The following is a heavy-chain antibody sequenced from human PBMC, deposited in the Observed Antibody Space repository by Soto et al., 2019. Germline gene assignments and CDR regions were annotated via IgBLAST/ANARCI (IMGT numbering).Heavy chain of an antibody. CDR1: GGSISSSSYF. Sequence: PSETLSLTCSVSGGSISSSSYFWGWIRQPPGKGLEWIGNIYYSGSTYYNPSLKSRVTISVDTSKNQFSLRLTSVTAADTAVYYCARGSGTLDYWGQGALVTVSS. CDR2: IYYSGST. V-gene: IGHV4-39*07. D-gene: IGHD3-10*01. CDR3: ARGSGTLDY. J-gene: IGHJ4*02.